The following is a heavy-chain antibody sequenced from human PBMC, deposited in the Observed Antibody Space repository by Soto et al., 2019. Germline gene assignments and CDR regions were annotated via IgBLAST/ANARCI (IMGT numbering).Heavy chain of an antibody. J-gene: IGHJ5*02. CDR1: GGSFSGYY. V-gene: IGHV4-34*01. CDR2: INHSGST. CDR3: ARAVLRYFDWLLRGPSKNINWFDP. Sequence: SETLSLTCAVYGGSFSGYYWSWIRQPPGKGLEWIGEINHSGSTNYNPSLKSRVTISVDTSKNQFSLKLSSVTAADTAVYYCARAVLRYFDWLLRGPSKNINWFDPWGQGTLVTVSS. D-gene: IGHD3-9*01.